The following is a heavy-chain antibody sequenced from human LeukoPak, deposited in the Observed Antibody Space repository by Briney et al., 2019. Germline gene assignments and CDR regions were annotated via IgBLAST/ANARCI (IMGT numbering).Heavy chain of an antibody. CDR2: ISGDYGYT. J-gene: IGHJ4*02. CDR1: GYTFNSHG. CDR3: ARNKTTGGGGFDY. V-gene: IGHV1-18*04. D-gene: IGHD3-16*01. Sequence: ASVKVSCKASGYTFNSHGISWIRQAPGQGPEWMGWISGDYGYTKYAQKFQGRVTMTTDTSTDTSYMELRSLRSDETAVYSCARNKTTGGGGFDYWGQGTLITVSS.